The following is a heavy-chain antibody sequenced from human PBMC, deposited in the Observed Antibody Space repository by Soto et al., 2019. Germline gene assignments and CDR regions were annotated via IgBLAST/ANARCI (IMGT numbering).Heavy chain of an antibody. CDR1: GGSISRGGYF. Sequence: SEALSLTCSVSGGSISRGGYFWSWIRHHPGKGLRWIGYIYDIGSIYYNTSLKSRVTISVDTSKNRFSLKLSSVTAADTAVYYWVRDLRCRGFYGMEVWGQGPTVT. V-gene: IGHV4-31*03. D-gene: IGHD3-10*01. CDR2: IYDIGSI. J-gene: IGHJ6*02. CDR3: VRDLRCRGFYGMEV.